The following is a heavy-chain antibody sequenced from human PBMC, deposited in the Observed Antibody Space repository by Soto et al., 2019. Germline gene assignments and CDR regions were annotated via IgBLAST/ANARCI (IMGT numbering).Heavy chain of an antibody. CDR1: GFTFSSYA. V-gene: IGHV3-7*01. CDR3: ARDQDDRLFDY. D-gene: IGHD2-15*01. Sequence: PGGSLRLSCAASGFTFSSYAMSWVRQAPGKGLEWVANIKQDGSEKYYVDSVKGRFTISRDNAKNSQYLQMNSLRAEDTAVYYCARDQDDRLFDYWGQGTLVTVSS. CDR2: IKQDGSEK. J-gene: IGHJ4*02.